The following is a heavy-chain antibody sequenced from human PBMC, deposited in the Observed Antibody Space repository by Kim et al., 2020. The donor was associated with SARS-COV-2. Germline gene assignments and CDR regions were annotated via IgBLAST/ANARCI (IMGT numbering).Heavy chain of an antibody. CDR3: ARGRGDIVVVVAATPPSVDD. D-gene: IGHD2-15*01. CDR2: IYYSGST. Sequence: SETLSLTCTVSGGSVSSGSYYWSWIRQPPGKGLEWIGYIYYSGSTNYNPSLKSRVTISVDTSKNQFSLKLSSVTAADTAVYYCARGRGDIVVVVAATPPSVDDWGQGTLVTVSS. J-gene: IGHJ4*02. V-gene: IGHV4-61*01. CDR1: GGSVSSGSYY.